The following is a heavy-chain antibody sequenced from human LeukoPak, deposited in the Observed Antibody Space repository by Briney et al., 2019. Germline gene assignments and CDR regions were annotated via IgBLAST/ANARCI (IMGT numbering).Heavy chain of an antibody. Sequence: GGSLRLSCAASGFTFSSYSMNWVRQAPGKGLEWVSCISSSSSTIYYADSVKGRFTISRDNAKNSLYLQMNSLRAEDTAVYYCARGVVITTSYFDYWGQGTLVTVSS. D-gene: IGHD3-22*01. CDR2: ISSSSSTI. CDR1: GFTFSSYS. J-gene: IGHJ4*02. CDR3: ARGVVITTSYFDY. V-gene: IGHV3-48*04.